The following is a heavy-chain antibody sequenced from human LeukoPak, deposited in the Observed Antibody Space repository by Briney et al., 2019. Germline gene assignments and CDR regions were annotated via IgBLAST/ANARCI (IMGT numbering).Heavy chain of an antibody. CDR3: ASNTRYCSSTSCYSPGDY. D-gene: IGHD2-2*01. CDR2: ISGSGGST. V-gene: IGHV3-23*01. J-gene: IGHJ4*02. Sequence: PGGSLRLSCAASGFTSSSYAMSWVRQAPGKGLEWVSAISGSGGSTYYADSVKGRFTISRDNSKNTLYLQMNSLRAEDTAVYYCASNTRYCSSTSCYSPGDYWGQGTPVTVSS. CDR1: GFTSSSYA.